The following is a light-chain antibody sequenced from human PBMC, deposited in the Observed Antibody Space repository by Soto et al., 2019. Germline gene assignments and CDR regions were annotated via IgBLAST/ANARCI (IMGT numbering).Light chain of an antibody. CDR2: AAS. CDR1: QTVGRY. CDR3: QQNYNTPRR. J-gene: IGKJ1*01. Sequence: INRTQSLSSLPASVRIRGAITCGASQTVGRYLSWFQQKPGKAPKLLIYAASSLQSGVPSRFSGSGSGTVFTLTISSLPPEDFATYYCQQNYNTPRRFGQGAKVDIK. V-gene: IGKV1-39*01.